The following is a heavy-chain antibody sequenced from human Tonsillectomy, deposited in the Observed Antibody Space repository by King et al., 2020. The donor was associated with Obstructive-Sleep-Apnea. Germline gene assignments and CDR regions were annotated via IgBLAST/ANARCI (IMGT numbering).Heavy chain of an antibody. CDR3: AREVVGAIYVDY. Sequence: HVQLVESGGGVVQPGRSLRLSCAASGFTFSNYAMHWVRQAPGKGLEWGTVISYDGSSFYYADSVKGRFTISRDNSKNTLYLQMNSLRAEDTAAYYCAREVVGAIYVDYWGQGTLVTVSS. J-gene: IGHJ4*02. V-gene: IGHV3-30*04. D-gene: IGHD2-15*01. CDR2: ISYDGSSF. CDR1: GFTFSNYA.